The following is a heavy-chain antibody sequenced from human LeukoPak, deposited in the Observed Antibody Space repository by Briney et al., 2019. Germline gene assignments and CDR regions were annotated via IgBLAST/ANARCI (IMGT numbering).Heavy chain of an antibody. D-gene: IGHD3-10*01. CDR1: GGTFSSYA. J-gene: IGHJ6*02. CDR2: IIPIFGTA. CDR3: ASATMVRVYGMDV. V-gene: IGHV1-69*05. Sequence: ASVKVSCKASGGTFSSYAISWVRQAPGQGLEWMGGIIPIFGTANYAQKFQGRVTMTRDTSTSTVYMELSSLRSEDTAVYYCASATMVRVYGMDVWGQGTTVTVSS.